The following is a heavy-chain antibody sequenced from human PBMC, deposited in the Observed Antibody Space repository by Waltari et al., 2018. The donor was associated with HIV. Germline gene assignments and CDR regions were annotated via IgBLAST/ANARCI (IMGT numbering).Heavy chain of an antibody. CDR1: GFTFSRYW. Sequence: EVQLVESGGGLVQPGGSLRLSCAASGFTFSRYWMSWVRQAPGKGLEWVANIKQDGSEKYYVDSVKGRFTISRDNAKNSLYLQMNSLRTEDTAVYYCAGEVVDYYYGMDVWGQGTTVTVSS. CDR2: IKQDGSEK. CDR3: AGEVVDYYYGMDV. D-gene: IGHD2-2*01. J-gene: IGHJ6*02. V-gene: IGHV3-7*01.